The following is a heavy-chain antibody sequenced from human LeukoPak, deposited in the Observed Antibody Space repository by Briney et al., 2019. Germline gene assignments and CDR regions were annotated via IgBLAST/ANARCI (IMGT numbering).Heavy chain of an antibody. CDR2: ISGGGGST. Sequence: HPGGSLRLSCAASGFTFSSYAMSWVRQAPGKGLEWVSAISGGGGSTYYADSVKGRFTISRDNSKNTLYLQMNSLRAEDTAVYYCAKHNYPNYYDSSGLDYWGQGTLVTVSS. D-gene: IGHD3-22*01. V-gene: IGHV3-23*01. CDR1: GFTFSSYA. J-gene: IGHJ4*02. CDR3: AKHNYPNYYDSSGLDY.